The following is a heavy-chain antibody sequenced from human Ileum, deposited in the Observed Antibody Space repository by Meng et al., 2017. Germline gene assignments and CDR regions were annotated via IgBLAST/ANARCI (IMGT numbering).Heavy chain of an antibody. V-gene: IGHV3-23*01. CDR2: ISDSGDST. CDR1: GFTFSTYA. D-gene: IGHD5-18*01. Sequence: GESLKISCTASGFTFSTYAMGWVRQPPGKGPDWVSAISDSGDSTYYVDSVKGRFTISSDNSKTTLYLQMNSLRADDTAVYCCAREAATYTYGNPFDSWGQGTLVTVSS. CDR3: AREAATYTYGNPFDS. J-gene: IGHJ4*02.